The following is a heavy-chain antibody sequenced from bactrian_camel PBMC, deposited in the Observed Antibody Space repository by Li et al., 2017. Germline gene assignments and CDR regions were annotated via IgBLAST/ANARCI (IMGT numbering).Heavy chain of an antibody. D-gene: IGHD1*01. J-gene: IGHJ4*01. CDR3: AASTTWACTLLLAGSYNY. CDR1: GYTDRTYC. Sequence: HVQLVESGGGSVQAGGSLRLSCAASGYTDRTYCMVWFRQAPGKGREGVAGIRFAISTEYADSVKGRFTISQDNAKSTLYLQMNSLKPEDTAMYYCAASTTWACTLLLAGSYNYWGQGTQVTVS. CDR2: IRFAIST. V-gene: IGHV3S55*01.